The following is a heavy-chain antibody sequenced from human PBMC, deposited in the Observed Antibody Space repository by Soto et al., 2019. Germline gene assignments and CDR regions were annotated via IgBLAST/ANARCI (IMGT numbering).Heavy chain of an antibody. D-gene: IGHD1-26*01. J-gene: IGHJ6*02. V-gene: IGHV1-69*01. CDR3: GGGGGGGGVANYYYYYGMDV. CDR2: IIPIFGTA. Sequence: QVQLVQSGAEVKKPGSSVKVSCKASGGTFSSYAISWVRQAPGQGLEWMGGIIPIFGTANYAQKFQGRVTITADESTSTACRGRSSVRSEDTAVYWGGGGGGGGGVANYYYYYGMDVWGQGTTVTVSS. CDR1: GGTFSSYA.